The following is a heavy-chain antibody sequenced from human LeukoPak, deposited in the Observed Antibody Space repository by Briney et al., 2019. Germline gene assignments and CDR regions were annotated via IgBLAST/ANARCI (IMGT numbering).Heavy chain of an antibody. Sequence: PGGSLRLSCATSGFTVSSNYMHWVRQAPGKGLEWVAVIWYDGSNKYYADTVKGRFTISRDNAKNSLYLHMNSLRAEDTAVYYCARDCGCSSTSCYQNWFDPWGQGTLVTVSS. V-gene: IGHV3-33*08. CDR2: IWYDGSNK. CDR3: ARDCGCSSTSCYQNWFDP. J-gene: IGHJ5*02. D-gene: IGHD2-2*01. CDR1: GFTVSSNY.